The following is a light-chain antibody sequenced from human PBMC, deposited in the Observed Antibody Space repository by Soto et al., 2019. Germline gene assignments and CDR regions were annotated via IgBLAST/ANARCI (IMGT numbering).Light chain of an antibody. CDR1: SSDVGGYNY. J-gene: IGLJ2*01. CDR2: DVS. V-gene: IGLV2-14*01. CDR3: RSYTSSSTRLI. Sequence: QSVLTQPASVSGSPGQSITISCTGTSSDVGGYNYVSWYQQHPGKAPKLMIYDVSNRPSGVSNRFSGSKSGTTASLTISGLQAEDEADYYCRSYTSSSTRLIFGGGTKLTVL.